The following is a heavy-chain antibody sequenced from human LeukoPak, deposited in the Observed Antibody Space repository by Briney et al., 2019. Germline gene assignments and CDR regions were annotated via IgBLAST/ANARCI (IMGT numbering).Heavy chain of an antibody. D-gene: IGHD3-10*01. J-gene: IGHJ6*02. V-gene: IGHV3-23*01. CDR2: ISGSGGST. CDR1: GFTFSSYA. Sequence: GGSLRLSCAASGFTFSSYAMSWVRQAPGKGLEWVSAISGSGGSTYYADSVKGRFTISRDNSKNTLYLQMNSLRAEDTAVYYCAKGISPPLTMVRGVIINYYYYGMDGWGQGTTVTVSS. CDR3: AKGISPPLTMVRGVIINYYYYGMDG.